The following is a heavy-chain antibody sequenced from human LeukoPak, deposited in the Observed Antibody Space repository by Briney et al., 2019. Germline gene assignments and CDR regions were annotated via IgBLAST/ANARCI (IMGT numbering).Heavy chain of an antibody. CDR3: ATLFSLDFDY. CDR1: GFTFSSYG. Sequence: PGGSLRLSCAASGFTFSSYGMHGVRQAPGKGLEWVAVISYDGSNKYYADSVKGRFTISRDNSKNTLYLQMNSLRAEDTAVYYCATLFSLDFDYWGPGNLVTVSS. CDR2: ISYDGSNK. D-gene: IGHD2/OR15-2a*01. V-gene: IGHV3-30*03. J-gene: IGHJ4*02.